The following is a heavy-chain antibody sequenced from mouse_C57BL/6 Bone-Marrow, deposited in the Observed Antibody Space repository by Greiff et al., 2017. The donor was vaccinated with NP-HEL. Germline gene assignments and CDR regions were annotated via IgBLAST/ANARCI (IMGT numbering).Heavy chain of an antibody. J-gene: IGHJ2*01. CDR3: TGCSYYFDY. D-gene: IGHD1-1*01. CDR1: GFTFSNYW. Sequence: EVHLVESGGGLVQPGGSMKLSCVASGFTFSNYWMNWVRQSPEKGLEWVAQIRLKSDNYATHYAESVKGRFTISRDDSKSSVYLQMNNLRAEDTGIYYCTGCSYYFDYWGQGTTLTVSS. CDR2: IRLKSDNYAT. V-gene: IGHV6-3*01.